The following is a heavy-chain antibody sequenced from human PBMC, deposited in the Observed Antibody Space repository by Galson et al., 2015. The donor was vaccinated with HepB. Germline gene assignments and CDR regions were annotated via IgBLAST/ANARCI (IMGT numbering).Heavy chain of an antibody. CDR2: TYYRSKWYN. D-gene: IGHD2-2*01. J-gene: IGHJ6*02. V-gene: IGHV6-1*01. CDR3: ARAVVVVPAARGYYYGMDV. CDR1: GDSASSNSSA. Sequence: CAISGDSASSNSSAWNWIRQSPSRGLEWLGRTYYRSKWYNDYAVSVKSRITINPDTSKNQFSLQLNSVTPEDTAVYYCARAVVVVPAARGYYYGMDVWGQGTTVTVSS.